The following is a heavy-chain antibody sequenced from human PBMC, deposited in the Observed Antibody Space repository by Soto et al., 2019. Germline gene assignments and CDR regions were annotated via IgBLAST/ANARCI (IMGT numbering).Heavy chain of an antibody. CDR3: ASADCSSASCSRGHYYYYGMDV. V-gene: IGHV1-18*04. CDR1: GYTFTSYG. J-gene: IGHJ6*02. Sequence: ASVKVSCKASGYTFTSYGISWVRQAPGQGLEWMGWISAYNGDTNYAQKLQGRVTMTTDTSTSTAYMELRSLRSDDTAVYYCASADCSSASCSRGHYYYYGMDVLGQGTTVTFSS. D-gene: IGHD2-2*01. CDR2: ISAYNGDT.